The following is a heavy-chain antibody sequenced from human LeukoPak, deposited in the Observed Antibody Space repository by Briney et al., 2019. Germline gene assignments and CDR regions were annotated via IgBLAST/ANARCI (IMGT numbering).Heavy chain of an antibody. CDR1: AVTCSSSA. CDR2: IVVRSGST. Sequence: ASAKVSCKASAVTCSSSAVQSLLQALGQNVQWFGWIVVRSGSTRYEQEFQDRVTITRDMSTTTAYLELSSLRPEDTAVYYCAAERYSDSCCWFDPWGQGTLVTVSS. J-gene: IGHJ5*02. V-gene: IGHV1-58*01. D-gene: IGHD6-13*01. CDR3: AAERYSDSCCWFDP.